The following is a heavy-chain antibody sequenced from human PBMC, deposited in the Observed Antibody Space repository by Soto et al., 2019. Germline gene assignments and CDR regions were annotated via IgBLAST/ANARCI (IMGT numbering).Heavy chain of an antibody. CDR1: GGSISSSSYY. V-gene: IGHV4-39*01. D-gene: IGHD2-15*01. CDR3: AGKGYCSGVSCYESHPIDY. Sequence: QLQLQESGPGLVKPSETLSLTCTVSGGSISSSSYYWGWIRQPPGKGLEWIGSIYYSGSTYYNPSLKSRVTVSVGTSKNQFSLKLSSVTAADTGVYYCAGKGYCSGVSCYESHPIDYWGQGTLVTVSS. CDR2: IYYSGST. J-gene: IGHJ4*02.